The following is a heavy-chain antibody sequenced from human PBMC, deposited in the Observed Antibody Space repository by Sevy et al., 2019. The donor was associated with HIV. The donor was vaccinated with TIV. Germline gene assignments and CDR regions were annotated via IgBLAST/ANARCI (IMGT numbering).Heavy chain of an antibody. CDR3: VREGLGGFRYRLDC. J-gene: IGHJ4*02. CDR1: GFTFSSYD. D-gene: IGHD3-16*01. CDR2: ISSSGSSI. V-gene: IGHV3-48*03. Sequence: GGSLRLSCTASGFTFSSYDMNWVRQAPGKGLEWVSKISSSGSSIYYADSVKGRFTISRDNTKTSLFLQMNSLSAEDMGVYYSVREGLGGFRYRLDCWGQGTLVTVSS.